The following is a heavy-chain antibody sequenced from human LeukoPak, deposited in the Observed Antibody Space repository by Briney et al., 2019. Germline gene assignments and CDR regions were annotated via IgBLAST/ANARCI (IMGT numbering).Heavy chain of an antibody. V-gene: IGHV4-59*08. CDR1: GGSISSYY. J-gene: IGHJ4*02. CDR3: ARGPSVGYVYG. Sequence: PSETLSLTCTVSGGSISSYYWSWIRQPPGKGLEWIGYIYHSGSTNYNPSLKSRVTISVDTSKNQFSLNVSSVTAADTAVYYCARGPSVGYVYGWSQGTLVTVSS. CDR2: IYHSGST. D-gene: IGHD5-18*01.